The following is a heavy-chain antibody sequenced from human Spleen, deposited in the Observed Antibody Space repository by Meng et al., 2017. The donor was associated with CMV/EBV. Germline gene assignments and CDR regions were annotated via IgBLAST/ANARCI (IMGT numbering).Heavy chain of an antibody. J-gene: IGHJ5*02. Sequence: VSSNGAAWNWTRQSPSRGLEWLGRTYYRSKWYNDYAVSVKSRITINPDTSKNQFSLQLNSVTPEDTAVYYCARSLPPGWYANWCDPWGQEAPVTVSS. CDR2: TYYRSKWYN. CDR3: ARSLPPGWYANWCDP. D-gene: IGHD6-19*01. CDR1: VSSNGAA. V-gene: IGHV6-1*01.